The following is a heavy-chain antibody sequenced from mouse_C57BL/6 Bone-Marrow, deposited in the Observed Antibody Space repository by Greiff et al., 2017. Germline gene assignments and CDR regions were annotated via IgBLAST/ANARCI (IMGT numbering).Heavy chain of an antibody. D-gene: IGHD2-3*01. Sequence: VQLQQSGAELVRPGASVKLSCTASGFNIKDDYMHWVKQRPEEGLEWSGWIDPENGDTEYASKFQGQATITAYTSYNTAYLQLSSLTSEDTSVYYCTSDGLDYCGQGTTLTVSS. J-gene: IGHJ2*01. CDR2: IDPENGDT. CDR1: GFNIKDDY. V-gene: IGHV14-4*01. CDR3: TSDGLDY.